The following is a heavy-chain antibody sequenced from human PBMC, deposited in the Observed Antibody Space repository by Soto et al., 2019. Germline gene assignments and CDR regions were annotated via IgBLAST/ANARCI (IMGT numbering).Heavy chain of an antibody. CDR3: AHSIRYDILTCYFFDY. CDR1: GFSLSTSGVG. J-gene: IGHJ4*02. CDR2: IYWNDDK. V-gene: IGHV2-5*01. D-gene: IGHD3-9*01. Sequence: SGPTLVNPTQALTLTCTFSGFSLSTSGVGVGWIRQPPGKALEWLALIYWNDDKRYSPSLKSRLTITKDTSKNQVVLTMTNMDPVDTATYYCAHSIRYDILTCYFFDYWGQGTLVTGSS.